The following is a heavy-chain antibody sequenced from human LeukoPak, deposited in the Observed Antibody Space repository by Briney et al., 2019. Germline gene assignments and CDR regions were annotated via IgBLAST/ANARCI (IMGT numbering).Heavy chain of an antibody. CDR2: IYYSGST. Sequence: KLSETLSLTCTVSGGSMSSYYWSWIRQPPGKGLEWIGYIYYSGSTKYNPSLKSRVTISVDTSKNQFSLKLSSVTAADTAVYYCARGARAGYNLEPFDYWGQGTLVTVSS. CDR1: GGSMSSYY. D-gene: IGHD5-24*01. V-gene: IGHV4-59*08. CDR3: ARGARAGYNLEPFDY. J-gene: IGHJ4*02.